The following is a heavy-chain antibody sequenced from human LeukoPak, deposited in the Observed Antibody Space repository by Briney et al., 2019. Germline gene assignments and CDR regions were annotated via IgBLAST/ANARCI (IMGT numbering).Heavy chain of an antibody. CDR2: IYHSGST. Sequence: GSLRLSCAASGFPFSGYGMHWVRQPPGKGLEWIGEIYHSGSTNYNPSLKSRVTISVDKSKNQFSLKLSSVTAADTAVYYCGGSSFWGQGTLVTVSS. J-gene: IGHJ4*02. CDR3: GGSSF. D-gene: IGHD6-6*01. CDR1: GFPFSGYG. V-gene: IGHV4-4*02.